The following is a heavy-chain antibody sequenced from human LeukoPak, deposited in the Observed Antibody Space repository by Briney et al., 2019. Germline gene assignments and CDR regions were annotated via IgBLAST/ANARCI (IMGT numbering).Heavy chain of an antibody. CDR1: GGSISSSSYY. D-gene: IGHD2-15*01. Sequence: PSETLSLTCTVSGGSISSSSYYWGWIRQPPGKGLEWIGSIYYSGSTYYNPSLKSRVTISVDTSKNQFSLKPSSVTAADTAVYYCARLGDGLLGWFDPWGQGTLVTVSS. J-gene: IGHJ5*02. V-gene: IGHV4-39*01. CDR2: IYYSGST. CDR3: ARLGDGLLGWFDP.